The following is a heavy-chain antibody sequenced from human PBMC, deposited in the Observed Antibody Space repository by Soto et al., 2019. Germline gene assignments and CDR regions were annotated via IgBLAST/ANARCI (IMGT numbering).Heavy chain of an antibody. CDR2: INWNGGST. Sequence: GGSLRLSCAASGFTFDDYGMSWVRQAPGKGLEWVSGINWNGGSTGYADSVKGRVTISVDRSITTTYLQWNTLQASDTATYYCTRGAERTVPPTVQRHLDWVCGHWGQGTPVTVSS. CDR3: TRGAERTVPPTVQRHLDWVCGH. CDR1: GFTFDDYG. D-gene: IGHD3-9*01. V-gene: IGHV3-20*04. J-gene: IGHJ4*02.